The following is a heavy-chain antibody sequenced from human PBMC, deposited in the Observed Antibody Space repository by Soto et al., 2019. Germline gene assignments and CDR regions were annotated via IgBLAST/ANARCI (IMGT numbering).Heavy chain of an antibody. D-gene: IGHD3-10*01. CDR3: AKGLPSGTYFKREVFDY. CDR2: TSSSGRTA. J-gene: IGHJ4*02. Sequence: EVQLLESGGGLVQPGGSLRLSCAVSGFTFDTYAMSWVRQAPGKGLEWVSGTSSSGRTAYYADSVRGRFTISRDNSKNTLFLQLNSLRAEDTAVYYCAKGLPSGTYFKREVFDYWGQGTLFTVSS. CDR1: GFTFDTYA. V-gene: IGHV3-23*01.